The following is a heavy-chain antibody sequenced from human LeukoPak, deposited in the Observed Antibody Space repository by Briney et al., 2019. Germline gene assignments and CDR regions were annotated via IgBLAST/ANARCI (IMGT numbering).Heavy chain of an antibody. D-gene: IGHD1-26*01. CDR3: AKDDEGAICAFDI. CDR2: ISGSGGST. Sequence: GGSLRLSCAASGFTFSSYGMHWVRQAPGMGLEWVSAISGSGGSTYYADSVKGRFTISRDNSKNTLYLQMNSLRAEDTAVYYCAKDDEGAICAFDIWGQGTMVTVSS. J-gene: IGHJ3*02. CDR1: GFTFSSYG. V-gene: IGHV3-23*01.